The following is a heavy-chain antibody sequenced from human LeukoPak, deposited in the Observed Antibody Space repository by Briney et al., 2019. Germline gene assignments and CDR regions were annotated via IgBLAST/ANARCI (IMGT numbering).Heavy chain of an antibody. CDR2: ISAYNGNT. J-gene: IGHJ4*02. CDR3: ARELFTNYYGSGRVDY. CDR1: GGTFSSYG. Sequence: ASVKVSCKASGGTFSSYGISWVRQAPGQGLEWMGWISAYNGNTNYAQKLQGRVTMTTDTSTSTAYMELRSLRSDDTAVYYCARELFTNYYGSGRVDYWGQGTLVTVSS. V-gene: IGHV1-18*01. D-gene: IGHD3-10*01.